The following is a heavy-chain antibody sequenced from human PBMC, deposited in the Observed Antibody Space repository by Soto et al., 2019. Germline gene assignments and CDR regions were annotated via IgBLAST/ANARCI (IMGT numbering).Heavy chain of an antibody. Sequence: QVQLVQSGAEVKKPGSPVRVSCTASGDTFNFYTISWVRQVPGQGPEWMGRIIPMLGMSNYAQKFQGRVTIMADKSTITVYMNLSGLTSEDTAVYYCATNYGSVSTHFDYWVQGTLVTVSS. J-gene: IGHJ4*02. CDR2: IIPMLGMS. CDR3: ATNYGSVSTHFDY. CDR1: GDTFNFYT. V-gene: IGHV1-69*02. D-gene: IGHD3-10*01.